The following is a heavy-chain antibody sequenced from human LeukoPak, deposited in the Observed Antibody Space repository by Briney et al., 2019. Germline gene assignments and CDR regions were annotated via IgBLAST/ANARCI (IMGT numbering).Heavy chain of an antibody. CDR1: GFTFSSYA. J-gene: IGHJ4*02. Sequence: PGGSLRLSCAASGFTFSSYAMHWVRQAPGKGLEYVSAISSNGGSTYYANSVKGRFTISRDNSKNTLYLQMGSLRAEDMAVYYCARLHGHPIAVAGNYFDYWGQGTLVTVSS. D-gene: IGHD6-19*01. V-gene: IGHV3-64*01. CDR3: ARLHGHPIAVAGNYFDY. CDR2: ISSNGGST.